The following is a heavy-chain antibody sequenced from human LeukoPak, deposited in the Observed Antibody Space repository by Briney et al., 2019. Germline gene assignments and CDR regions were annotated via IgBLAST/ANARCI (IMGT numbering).Heavy chain of an antibody. CDR3: ARGEWLRLEPHYYYGMDV. V-gene: IGHV1-69*13. J-gene: IGHJ6*04. CDR1: GGTFSSYA. D-gene: IGHD5-12*01. CDR2: IIPIFGTV. Sequence: GASVKVSCKASGGTFSSYAISWVRQAPGQGLEWMGGIIPIFGTVNYAQKFQGRVTITADESTSTAYMELSSLRSEDTAVYYCARGEWLRLEPHYYYGMDVWGKGTTVTVSS.